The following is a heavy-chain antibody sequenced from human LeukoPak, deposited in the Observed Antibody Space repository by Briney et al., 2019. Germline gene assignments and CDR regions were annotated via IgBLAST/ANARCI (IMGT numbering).Heavy chain of an antibody. D-gene: IGHD2-2*01. CDR1: GGSFSGYY. Sequence: PSETLSLTCAVYGGSFSGYYWSWIRQPPGKGLEWIGEINHSGSTNYNPSPKSRVTISVDTSKNQFSLKLSSVTAADTAVYYCARLGYCSSTSCYDDYWGQGTLVTVSS. CDR3: ARLGYCSSTSCYDDY. CDR2: INHSGST. V-gene: IGHV4-34*01. J-gene: IGHJ4*02.